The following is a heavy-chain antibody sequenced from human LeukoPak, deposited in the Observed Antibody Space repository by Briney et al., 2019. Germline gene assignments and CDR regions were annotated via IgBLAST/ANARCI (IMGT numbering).Heavy chain of an antibody. J-gene: IGHJ4*02. Sequence: PGGSLRLSCSASGFTFSNYAMHWVRQAPGKGLEYVSDISSNGGITYYADSVKGRFTVSRDNSKNMLYLQMNSLRAEDTAVYYCVKDKYPVVVAATLDYWGQGILVTVFS. V-gene: IGHV3-64D*09. CDR1: GFTFSNYA. D-gene: IGHD2-15*01. CDR2: ISSNGGIT. CDR3: VKDKYPVVVAATLDY.